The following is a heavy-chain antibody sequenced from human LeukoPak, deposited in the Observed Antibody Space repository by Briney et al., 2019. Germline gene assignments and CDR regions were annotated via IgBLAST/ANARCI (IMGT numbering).Heavy chain of an antibody. V-gene: IGHV1-18*01. CDR2: ISAYNGNT. CDR3: AREVYAAGHPHFDY. J-gene: IGHJ4*02. D-gene: IGHD2-8*01. Sequence: ASVKVSCKASGYTFTSYSISWVRQAPGQGLEWMGWISAYNGNTNYAQKLQGRVTMTTDTSTSTAYMELRSLRSDDTAVYYCAREVYAAGHPHFDYWGQGTLVTVSS. CDR1: GYTFTSYS.